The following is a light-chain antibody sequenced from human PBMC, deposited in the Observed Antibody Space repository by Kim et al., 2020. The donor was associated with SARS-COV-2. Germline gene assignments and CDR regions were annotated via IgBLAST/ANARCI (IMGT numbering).Light chain of an antibody. CDR1: SSDVGRYNY. V-gene: IGLV2-14*01. CDR3: SSYTTSSTYV. CDR2: DVN. J-gene: IGLJ1*01. Sequence: QSALTQPASVSGSPGQSITISCTGTSSDVGRYNYVSWYQQHPGKAPKLMIYDVNKRPSGVSNRFSGSKSGNTASLTISGLQAEDEADYYCSSYTTSSTYVFGTGTQLTVL.